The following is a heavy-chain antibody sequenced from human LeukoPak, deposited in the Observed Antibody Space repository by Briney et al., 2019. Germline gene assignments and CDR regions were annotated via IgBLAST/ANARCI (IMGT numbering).Heavy chain of an antibody. V-gene: IGHV3-23*01. D-gene: IGHD3-22*01. J-gene: IGHJ6*03. CDR2: INASAGNT. Sequence: GGSLRLSCAASGFTFSNYAMSWVRQAPGKGLEWIAGINASAGNTHYADSLKGRFTISRDNSKNTLYLQMNSLRAEDTAVYYCAKSGAIGTIYDSSGYKPGYYYYMDVWGKGTTVTVSS. CDR3: AKSGAIGTIYDSSGYKPGYYYYMDV. CDR1: GFTFSNYA.